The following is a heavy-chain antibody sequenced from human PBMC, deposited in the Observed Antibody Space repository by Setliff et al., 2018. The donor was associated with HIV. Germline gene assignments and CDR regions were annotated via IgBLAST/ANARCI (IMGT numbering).Heavy chain of an antibody. CDR1: GGTFSSYA. CDR3: ARGARYYDILTAYITLGYYYYMDV. J-gene: IGHJ6*03. V-gene: IGHV1-69*13. CDR2: IIPIFGTP. D-gene: IGHD3-9*01. Sequence: SVKVSCKASGGTFSSYAISWVRQAPGQGLEWMGGIIPIFGTPNYAQKFQGRVTITADESTSTAYMELSSLRSEDTAVYYCARGARYYDILTAYITLGYYYYMDVWGKGTTVTVSS.